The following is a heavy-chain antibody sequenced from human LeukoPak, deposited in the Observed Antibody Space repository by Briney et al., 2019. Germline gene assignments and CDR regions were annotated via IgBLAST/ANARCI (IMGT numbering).Heavy chain of an antibody. D-gene: IGHD3-10*01. Sequence: GSLSLSCAASGFPVSSNYMSWVRQAPGKGLEWVSVIYSGSSTYYADSVKGRFTISRDNSKNTLYLQMNSLRAEDTAVYYCARHGSITMVRGRLRYYYMDVWGKGTTVTISS. CDR3: ARHGSITMVRGRLRYYYMDV. V-gene: IGHV3-53*01. CDR2: IYSGSST. CDR1: GFPVSSNY. J-gene: IGHJ6*03.